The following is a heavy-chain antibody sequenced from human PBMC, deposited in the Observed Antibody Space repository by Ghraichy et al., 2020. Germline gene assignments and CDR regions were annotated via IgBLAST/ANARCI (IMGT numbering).Heavy chain of an antibody. Sequence: ETLSLTCTVSGGSISTTGYYWGWIRRPPGKGLEWIGSTSSGGNTYYNPSLKSRVAISVDMSENQFSLKLNSVTAADTAVYFCARGFITGTARAFFDYWGRGAPVTVSS. D-gene: IGHD1-14*01. CDR1: GGSISTTGYY. CDR3: ARGFITGTARAFFDY. CDR2: TSSGGNT. V-gene: IGHV4-39*01. J-gene: IGHJ4*02.